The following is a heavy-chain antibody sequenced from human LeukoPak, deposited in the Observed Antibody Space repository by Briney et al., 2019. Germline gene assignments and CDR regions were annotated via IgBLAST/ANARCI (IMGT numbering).Heavy chain of an antibody. Sequence: SESLSLTCTVSGGSISSSDFNWGWIRQPPGKGLEWIGVISYSGSTYYNPSLKSRVTISVDTSKSHFSLKLSSVTAADTAIYYCARLDKGIKAAHFDYWGQGTLVTVSS. J-gene: IGHJ4*02. CDR1: GGSISSSDFN. CDR2: ISYSGST. CDR3: ARLDKGIKAAHFDY. V-gene: IGHV4-39*01. D-gene: IGHD6-25*01.